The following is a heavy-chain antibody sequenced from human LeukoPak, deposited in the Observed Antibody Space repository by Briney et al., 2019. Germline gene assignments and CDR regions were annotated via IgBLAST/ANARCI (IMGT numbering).Heavy chain of an antibody. CDR2: INPNSGGT. CDR1: GYTFTGYY. J-gene: IGHJ6*02. CDR3: ASYNTINYDFWSGYSNYYYGMDV. D-gene: IGHD3-3*01. V-gene: IGHV1-2*02. Sequence: ASVKVACKASGYTFTGYYMHWVRQAPGQGLEWMGWINPNSGGTNYAQKFQGRVTMTRDTYISTAYMELSRLRSDDTAVYYCASYNTINYDFWSGYSNYYYGMDVWGQGTTVTVSS.